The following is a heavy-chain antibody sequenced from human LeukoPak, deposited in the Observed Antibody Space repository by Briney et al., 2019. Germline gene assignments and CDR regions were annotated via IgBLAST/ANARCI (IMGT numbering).Heavy chain of an antibody. CDR1: GGTFSSYA. J-gene: IGHJ6*02. CDR2: IIPIFGTA. Sequence: ASVKVSCKASGGTFSSYAISWVRQAPGQGLEWMGGIIPIFGTANYAQKFQGRVTITADESTSTAYMELSGLRSEDTAVYYCARDTSEVAGTNYYYYGMDVWGQGTTVTVSS. D-gene: IGHD6-19*01. CDR3: ARDTSEVAGTNYYYYGMDV. V-gene: IGHV1-69*13.